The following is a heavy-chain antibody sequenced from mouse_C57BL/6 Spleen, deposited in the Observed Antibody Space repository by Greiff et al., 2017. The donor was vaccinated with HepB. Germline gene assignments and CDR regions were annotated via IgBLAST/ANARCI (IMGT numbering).Heavy chain of an antibody. CDR2: IDPETGGT. V-gene: IGHV1-15*01. CDR3: TRSYYYGSSPYFDV. CDR1: GYTFTDYE. D-gene: IGHD1-1*01. J-gene: IGHJ1*03. Sequence: LVESGAELVRPGASVTLSCKASGYTFTDYEMHWVKQTPVHGLEWIGAIDPETGGTAYNQKFKGKAILTADKSSSTAYMELRSLTSEDSAVYYCTRSYYYGSSPYFDVWGTGTTVTVSS.